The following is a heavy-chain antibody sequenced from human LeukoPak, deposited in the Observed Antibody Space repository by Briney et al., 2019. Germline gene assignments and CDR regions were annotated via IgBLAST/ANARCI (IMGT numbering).Heavy chain of an antibody. CDR2: ISGSGGST. CDR1: GFTFSSYA. D-gene: IGHD3-22*01. CDR3: GRGGYYYDSSGYDFDY. V-gene: IGHV3-23*01. Sequence: GGSLRLSCAASGFTFSSYAMSWVRQAPGKGLEWVSAISGSGGSTYYADSVKGRFTISRDNSKHTLYLQMNSLRAEDTAVYYCGRGGYYYDSSGYDFDYWGQGTLVTVSS. J-gene: IGHJ4*02.